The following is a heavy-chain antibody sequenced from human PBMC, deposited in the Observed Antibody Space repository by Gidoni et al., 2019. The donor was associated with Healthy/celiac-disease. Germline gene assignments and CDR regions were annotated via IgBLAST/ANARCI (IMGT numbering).Heavy chain of an antibody. CDR3: ARTGDIVVVPAALFDY. D-gene: IGHD2-2*01. CDR2: IYYSGCT. V-gene: IGHV4-31*03. J-gene: IGHJ4*02. CDR1: GGSISSGGYY. Sequence: QVQLQESGPGLVKHSQTLSLTCTVSGGSISSGGYYWSWIRQHPGKGLEWIGYIYYSGCTYYNPSLKSRVTISVDTSKNQFSLKLSSVTAADTAVYYCARTGDIVVVPAALFDYWGQGTLVTVSS.